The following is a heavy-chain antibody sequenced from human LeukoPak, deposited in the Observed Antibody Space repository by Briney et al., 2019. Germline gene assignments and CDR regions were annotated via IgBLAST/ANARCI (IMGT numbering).Heavy chain of an antibody. Sequence: PGGSLRLSCVGSGFIFRSYAVTCVRQAPGKGRDWVSSITANGDATYYADSVKGRFTISRDNSKNTLFLQMNSLRAADTAVYYCARMRGSGTRHQRYYFDYWGQGTLVTVSS. CDR2: ITANGDAT. CDR1: GFIFRSYA. J-gene: IGHJ4*02. D-gene: IGHD3-10*01. V-gene: IGHV3-23*01. CDR3: ARMRGSGTRHQRYYFDY.